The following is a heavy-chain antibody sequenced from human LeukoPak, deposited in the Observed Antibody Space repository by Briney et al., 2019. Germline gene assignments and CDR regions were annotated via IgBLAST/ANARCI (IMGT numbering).Heavy chain of an antibody. D-gene: IGHD1-26*01. CDR1: RFTFCSYA. Sequence: GGSLRLSCAASRFTFCSYAMSWLRQAREKALEWVSAISGSGCSTYYADSVKGRFTISRDNSKNKVYLQMNSLRAEDTAVYYCAKDPRRSGSYSWYFDYWGQGTLVTVSS. V-gene: IGHV3-23*01. J-gene: IGHJ4*02. CDR3: AKDPRRSGSYSWYFDY. CDR2: ISGSGCST.